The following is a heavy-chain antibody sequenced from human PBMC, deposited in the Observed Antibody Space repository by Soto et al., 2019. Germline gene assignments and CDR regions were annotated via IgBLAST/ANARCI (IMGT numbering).Heavy chain of an antibody. D-gene: IGHD6-13*01. CDR2: IWYDGSNK. V-gene: IGHV3-33*01. CDR1: GFTFSSYG. Sequence: ESGGGVVQPGRSLRLSCAASGFTFSSYGMHWVRQAPGKGLEWVAVIWYDGSNKYYADSVKGRFTISRDNSKNTLYLQMNSLRAEDTAVYYCARDLFGGYSSSWTDAFDIWGQGTMVTVSS. J-gene: IGHJ3*02. CDR3: ARDLFGGYSSSWTDAFDI.